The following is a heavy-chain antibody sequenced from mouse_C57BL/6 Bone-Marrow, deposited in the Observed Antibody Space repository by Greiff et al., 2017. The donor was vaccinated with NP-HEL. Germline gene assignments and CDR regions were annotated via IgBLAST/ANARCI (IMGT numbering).Heavy chain of an antibody. CDR2: IYIGNGYT. CDR3: ARPRPHYYGSSYAMDY. V-gene: IGHV1-58*01. CDR1: GYTFTSYG. D-gene: IGHD1-1*01. J-gene: IGHJ4*01. Sequence: EVKLVESGAELVRPGSSVKMSCKTSGYTFTSYGINWVKQRPGQGLEWIGYIYIGNGYTEYNEKFKGKATLTSDTSSSTAYMQLSSLTSEDSAIYFCARPRPHYYGSSYAMDYWGQGTSVTVSS.